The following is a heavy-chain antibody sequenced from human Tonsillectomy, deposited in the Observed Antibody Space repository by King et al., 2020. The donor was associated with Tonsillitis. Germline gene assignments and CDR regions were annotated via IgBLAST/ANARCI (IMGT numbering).Heavy chain of an antibody. CDR3: ARREDYFDY. J-gene: IGHJ4*02. CDR2: IYHIGST. V-gene: IGHV4-38-2*01. Sequence: VQLQGSGPGLVKPSETLSLTCAVSGYSISSAYYWGWIRQPPGKGLEWIGSIYHIGSTYYNPSLRSRVTISVDTSKKQFSLKLRFVTAADTAVYYCARREDYFDYWGQGTLVTVSS. CDR1: GYSISSAYY. D-gene: IGHD1-26*01.